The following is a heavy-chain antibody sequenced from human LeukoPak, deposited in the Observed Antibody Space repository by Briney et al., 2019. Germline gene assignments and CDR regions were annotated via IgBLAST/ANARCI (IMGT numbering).Heavy chain of an antibody. CDR3: TRVRGRAAADTFDY. CDR2: IRSKPYGGTT. J-gene: IGHJ4*02. Sequence: GGSLRLSCTASGFSFGDYAMSWFRQAPGKGLEWVGFIRSKPYGGTTEYAASVKGRFTISRDDSKSSAYLLMNSLKTEDTAVYYCTRVRGRAAADTFDYWGQGTLVTVSS. V-gene: IGHV3-49*03. D-gene: IGHD6-13*01. CDR1: GFSFGDYA.